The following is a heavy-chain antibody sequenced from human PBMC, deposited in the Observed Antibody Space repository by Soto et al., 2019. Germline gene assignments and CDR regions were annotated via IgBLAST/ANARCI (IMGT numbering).Heavy chain of an antibody. CDR1: GGSISSYY. V-gene: IGHV4-59*01. CDR2: IYYSGST. D-gene: IGHD3-22*01. J-gene: IGHJ4*02. CDR3: ARLNYYDSSGYYLFDY. Sequence: SETLSLTCTVSGGSISSYYWSWIRQPPGKGLEWTGYIYYSGSTNYNPSLKSRVTISVDTSKNQFSLKLSSVTAADTAVYYCARLNYYDSSGYYLFDYWGQGTLVTVSS.